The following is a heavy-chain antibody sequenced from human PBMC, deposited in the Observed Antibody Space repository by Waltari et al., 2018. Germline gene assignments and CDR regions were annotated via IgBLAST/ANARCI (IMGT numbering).Heavy chain of an antibody. J-gene: IGHJ4*02. CDR1: GFTFSSYA. CDR2: IRCSGGTT. CDR3: AKRVAVPGSTYYFDY. V-gene: IGHV3-23*01. Sequence: EVQLLESGGGLVQPGGSLRLSCAASGFTFSSYAMSWVRQAPGKGLEWVSVIRCSGGTTYYADSVKGRFTISRDNSKNTLYLQMNSLRAEDTAIYYCAKRVAVPGSTYYFDYWGQGTLVTVSS. D-gene: IGHD2-2*01.